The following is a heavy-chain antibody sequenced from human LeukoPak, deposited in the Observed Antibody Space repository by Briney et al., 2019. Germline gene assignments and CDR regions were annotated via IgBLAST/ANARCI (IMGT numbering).Heavy chain of an antibody. J-gene: IGHJ4*02. V-gene: IGHV5-51*01. CDR3: ARRGEAMDPFDY. CDR2: IYPGDSDT. CDR1: GYSFTSYW. D-gene: IGHD5-18*01. Sequence: GESLKISCKDSGYSFTSYWIGWVRQMPGKGLEWMGIIYPGDSDTKYSPSFQGQVTISADKSINTAYLQWSSLKASDTAIYYCARRGEAMDPFDYWGQGTLVTVSS.